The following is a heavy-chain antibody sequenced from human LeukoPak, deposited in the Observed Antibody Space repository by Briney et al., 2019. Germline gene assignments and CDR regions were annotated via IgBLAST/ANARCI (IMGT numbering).Heavy chain of an antibody. CDR2: INHSGST. V-gene: IGHV4-34*01. Sequence: SETLSLTCAVYGGAFSGYYWSWIRQPPGKGLEWIGEINHSGSTNYNPSLKSRVTISVDTSKNQFSLKLSSVTAADTAVYYCARGDYGGNPALDYWGQGTLVTVSS. CDR1: GGAFSGYY. J-gene: IGHJ4*02. CDR3: ARGDYGGNPALDY. D-gene: IGHD4-23*01.